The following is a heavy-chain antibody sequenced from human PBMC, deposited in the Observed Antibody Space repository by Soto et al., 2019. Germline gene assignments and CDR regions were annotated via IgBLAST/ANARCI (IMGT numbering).Heavy chain of an antibody. J-gene: IGHJ4*02. CDR1: GFTFSNYG. V-gene: IGHV3-33*01. D-gene: IGHD3-22*01. CDR2: IWYDGSNE. CDR3: GRRNYYESSRFVAYYLDD. Sequence: QVQLMESGGGVVQPGGSLRLSCAASGFTFSNYGMHWVRQAPGKGLEWVAVIWYDGSNENYADSVKGRFTISRDNSKNTLFLQMNSLRVEDTAVYYCGRRNYYESSRFVAYYLDDWGRGPWSPSPQ.